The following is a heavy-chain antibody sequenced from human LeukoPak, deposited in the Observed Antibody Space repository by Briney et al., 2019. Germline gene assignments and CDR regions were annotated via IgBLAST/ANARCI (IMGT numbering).Heavy chain of an antibody. D-gene: IGHD6-6*01. V-gene: IGHV3-48*01. CDR1: GFSLRMSG. J-gene: IGHJ4*02. CDR2: VSSSGNDV. CDR3: ARGGAARPDY. Sequence: PGGSLRLSCAAAGFSLRMSGMNWVRQAPGKGLEWVSYVSSSGNDVAYADSVKGRSTISRDNAKNLLYLQMNTLRAEDTAVYYCARGGAARPDYWGQGTLVTVSS.